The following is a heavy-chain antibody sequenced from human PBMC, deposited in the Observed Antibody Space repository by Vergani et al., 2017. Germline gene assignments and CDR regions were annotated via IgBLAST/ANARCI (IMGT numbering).Heavy chain of an antibody. V-gene: IGHV4-59*01. J-gene: IGHJ3*02. CDR2: IYYSGST. CDR3: ARDSYYYDSSGYYGKEAFDI. D-gene: IGHD3-22*01. Sequence: QVQLQESGPGLVKPSETLSLTCTVSGGSISSYYWSWIRQPPGKGLEWIGYIYYSGSTNYNPSLKSRVTISVDTSKNQFSLKLSSVTAADTAVYYCARDSYYYDSSGYYGKEAFDIWGQGTMVTVSS. CDR1: GGSISSYY.